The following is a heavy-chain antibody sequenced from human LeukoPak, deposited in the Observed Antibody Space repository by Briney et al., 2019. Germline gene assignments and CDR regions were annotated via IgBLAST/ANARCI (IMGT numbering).Heavy chain of an antibody. CDR2: IYHGGNT. CDR3: ARNWPTFYLDY. J-gene: IGHJ4*02. Sequence: SQTLSLTCTVSGGSLSSGGYYWSWLRQPPGKGLEWIGYIYHGGNTYYNPSLKSRVTISVDRSKNQFSLKLNSVTAADTAVYYCARNWPTFYLDYWGQGTLVTVSS. V-gene: IGHV4-30-2*01. CDR1: GGSLSSGGYY. D-gene: IGHD1-1*01.